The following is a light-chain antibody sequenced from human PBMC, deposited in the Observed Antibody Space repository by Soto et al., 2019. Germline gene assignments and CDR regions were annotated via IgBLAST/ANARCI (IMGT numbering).Light chain of an antibody. CDR3: QSYDSSLIGYV. J-gene: IGLJ1*01. CDR1: SSNIGAGYD. V-gene: IGLV1-40*01. Sequence: QSVLTQPPSVSGAPWQRVTISCTGSSSNIGAGYDVHWYQQLPGTAPKLLIYGNSNRPSGVPDRFSGSKSGTSASLAITGLQAEDEADYYCQSYDSSLIGYVFGTGTKVTVL. CDR2: GNS.